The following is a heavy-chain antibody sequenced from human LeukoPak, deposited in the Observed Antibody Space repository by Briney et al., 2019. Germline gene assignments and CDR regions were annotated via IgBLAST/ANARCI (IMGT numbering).Heavy chain of an antibody. CDR2: ISSGSKYI. V-gene: IGHV3-21*01. CDR1: GFTFSSYS. CDR3: ARASPQYSSSDY. J-gene: IGHJ4*02. Sequence: GGSLRVSCKASGFTFSSYSMNWVRQGAGKGLEWVSSISSGSKYIYYADSVKGRFTISRDNARNSLYLQMNSLRAEDTAVYHCARASPQYSSSDYWGQGTLVTVSS. D-gene: IGHD6-6*01.